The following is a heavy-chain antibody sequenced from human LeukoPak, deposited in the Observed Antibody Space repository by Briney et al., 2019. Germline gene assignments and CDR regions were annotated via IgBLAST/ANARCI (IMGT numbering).Heavy chain of an antibody. CDR3: ARGARSYGMDV. J-gene: IGHJ6*02. V-gene: IGHV4-30-2*01. CDR2: IYHSGST. Sequence: SETLSLTCAVSGGSISSGGYSWSWIRQPPGKGLEWIGYIYHSGSTYYNPSLKSRVTTSVDRSKNQFSLKLSSVTAADTAVYYCARGARSYGMDVWGQGTTVTVSS. CDR1: GGSISSGGYS. D-gene: IGHD5-24*01.